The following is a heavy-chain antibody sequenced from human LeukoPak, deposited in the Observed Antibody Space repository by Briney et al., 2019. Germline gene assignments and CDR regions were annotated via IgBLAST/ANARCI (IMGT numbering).Heavy chain of an antibody. CDR3: ARRSQYSSPVDP. CDR1: GGSFSGYY. Sequence: PSETLSLTCAVYGGSFSGYYWSWIRQPPGKGLEWIGEINHSGSTNYNPSLKSRVTISVDTSKNQFSLKLSSVTAADTAVYYCARRSQYSSPVDPWGQGTLVTVSS. V-gene: IGHV4-34*01. D-gene: IGHD6-6*01. CDR2: INHSGST. J-gene: IGHJ5*02.